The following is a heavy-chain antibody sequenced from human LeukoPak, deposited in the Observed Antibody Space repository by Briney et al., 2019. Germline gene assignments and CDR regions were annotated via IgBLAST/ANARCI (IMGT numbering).Heavy chain of an antibody. CDR2: IYYSGST. V-gene: IGHV4-30-4*01. D-gene: IGHD6-13*01. CDR1: GGSISSGDYY. Sequence: SETLSLTCTVSGGSISSGDYYWSWIRQPPGKGLEWIGYIYYSGSTYYNPSLKSRVTISVDTSKNQFSLKLSSVTAADTAVYYCARRAAAVALAWYNRFDPWGQGTLVTVSS. CDR3: ARRAAAVALAWYNRFDP. J-gene: IGHJ5*02.